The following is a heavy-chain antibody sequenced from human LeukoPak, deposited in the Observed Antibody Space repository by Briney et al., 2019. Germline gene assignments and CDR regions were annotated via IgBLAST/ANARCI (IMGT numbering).Heavy chain of an antibody. D-gene: IGHD6-13*01. CDR1: GGSISSYY. J-gene: IGHJ5*02. CDR3: ASLHSSSWYRFDP. V-gene: IGHV4-59*08. CDR2: IYYSGST. Sequence: SETLSLTCTVSGGSISSYYWSWIRQPPGKGLEWIGYIYYSGSTNYNPSLKSRVTISVDTSKNQFSLKLSSVTAADTAVYYCASLHSSSWYRFDPWGQGTLATVSS.